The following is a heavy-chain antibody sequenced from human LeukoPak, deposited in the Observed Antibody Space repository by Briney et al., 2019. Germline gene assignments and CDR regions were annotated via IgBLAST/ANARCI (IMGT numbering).Heavy chain of an antibody. CDR3: AGMATILGAEYFQH. Sequence: GGSLRPSCAASGFTVSSNYMSWVRQAPGKGLEWVSVIYSGGSTYYADSVKGRFTISRDNSKNTLYLQMNSLRAEDMAVYYCAGMATILGAEYFQHWGQGTLVTVSS. D-gene: IGHD5-24*01. CDR1: GFTVSSNY. J-gene: IGHJ1*01. V-gene: IGHV3-53*01. CDR2: IYSGGST.